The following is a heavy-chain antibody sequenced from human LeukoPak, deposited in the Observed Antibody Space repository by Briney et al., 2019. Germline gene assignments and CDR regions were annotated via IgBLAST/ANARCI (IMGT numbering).Heavy chain of an antibody. D-gene: IGHD6-19*01. V-gene: IGHV3-23*01. CDR3: AKDPGYSSGCDPSFDY. J-gene: IGHJ4*02. CDR2: ISVSGNT. Sequence: PGGSLRLSCAASGFTLSSYAMSWVRQGPGKGLEWVSAISVSGNTYHADSVKGRFTISRDSSKNTLYLQMNSLRAGDAAVYYCAKDPGYSSGCDPSFDYWGQGTLVTVSS. CDR1: GFTLSSYA.